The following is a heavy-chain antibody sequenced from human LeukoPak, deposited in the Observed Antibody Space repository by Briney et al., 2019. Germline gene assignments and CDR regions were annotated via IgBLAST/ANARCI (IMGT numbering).Heavy chain of an antibody. J-gene: IGHJ4*02. Sequence: ASVKVSCKASGYTFTGYYMHWVRQAPGQGLEWMGWINPNSGGTNYAQKFQGRVTMTRDTSISTAYMELSRLRSDDTAVYYCAREDEWGGYFDYWGQGTLVTVSS. CDR1: GYTFTGYY. D-gene: IGHD3-16*01. CDR3: AREDEWGGYFDY. CDR2: INPNSGGT. V-gene: IGHV1-2*02.